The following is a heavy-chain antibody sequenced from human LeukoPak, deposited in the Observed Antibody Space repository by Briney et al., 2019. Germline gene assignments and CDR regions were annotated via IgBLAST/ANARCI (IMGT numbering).Heavy chain of an antibody. V-gene: IGHV4-61*01. CDR1: GGSVNSGSYY. Sequence: SETLSLTCTVSGGSVNSGSYYWNWIRQPPGKGLEWIGYIYYSGSTNYNPSLKSRVTISVDTSKNQFSLKLSSVTAADTAVYYCARGPPYIVVVTAIGFFDYWGQGTLVTVSS. CDR3: ARGPPYIVVVTAIGFFDY. J-gene: IGHJ4*02. D-gene: IGHD2-21*02. CDR2: IYYSGST.